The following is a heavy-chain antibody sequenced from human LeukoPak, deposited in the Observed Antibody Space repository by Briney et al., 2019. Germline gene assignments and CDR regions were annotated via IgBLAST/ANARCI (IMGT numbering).Heavy chain of an antibody. D-gene: IGHD3-10*01. V-gene: IGHV4-59*01. Sequence: KPSETLSLTCTVSGGSISSYYWSWIRQPPGKGLEWIGYIYYSGSTNYNPSLKSRVTISVDTSKNQFSLKLSSVTAADTAVYYCARVHIHMRSGSYYPDSWLGDYYYGMDVWGQGTTVTVSS. CDR2: IYYSGST. CDR1: GGSISSYY. J-gene: IGHJ6*02. CDR3: ARVHIHMRSGSYYPDSWLGDYYYGMDV.